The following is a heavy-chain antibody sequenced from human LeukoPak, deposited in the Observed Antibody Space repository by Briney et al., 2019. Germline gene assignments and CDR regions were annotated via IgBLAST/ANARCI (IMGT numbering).Heavy chain of an antibody. V-gene: IGHV3-33*06. CDR1: GFTFSTYG. D-gene: IGHD1-26*01. Sequence: PGRSLRLSCAASGFTFSTYGMHWLRQAPGKGLEWVAIIWSDGSNKYYADSVKGRFTISRDNSKNTLYLQMNSLRAEDTAVYYCAKDRVRELLDYWGQGTLVTVSS. CDR3: AKDRVRELLDY. J-gene: IGHJ4*02. CDR2: IWSDGSNK.